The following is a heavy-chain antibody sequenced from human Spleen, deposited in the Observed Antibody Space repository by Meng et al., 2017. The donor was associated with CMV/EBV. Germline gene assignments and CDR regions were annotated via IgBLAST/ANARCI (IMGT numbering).Heavy chain of an antibody. D-gene: IGHD1-26*01. CDR1: GGSISSRSYY. CDR2: IYYNGST. J-gene: IGHJ4*02. V-gene: IGHV4-39*01. CDR3: ARRVVGATTPFHY. Sequence: SETLSLTCTVSGGSISSRSYYWGWIRQPPGKGLEWIGSIYYNGSTYYNPSLKSRVTMSVDSSKNQFSLQLSSVTAADTAFYYCARRVVGATTPFHYWGQGTLVTVSS.